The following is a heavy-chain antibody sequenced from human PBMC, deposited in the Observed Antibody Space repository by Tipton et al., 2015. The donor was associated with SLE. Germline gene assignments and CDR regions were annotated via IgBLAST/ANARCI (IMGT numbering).Heavy chain of an antibody. CDR3: ARRGQLGNLDY. CDR2: IYYSGST. CDR1: GGSISSSSYY. Sequence: TLSLTCTVSGGSISSSSYYWGWIRQPPGKGLEWIGYIYYSGSTYYNPSLKSRVTISVDTSKDQFSLKLSSVTAADTAAYYCARRGQLGNLDYWGQGTLVTVSS. J-gene: IGHJ4*02. D-gene: IGHD5-18*01. V-gene: IGHV4-31*03.